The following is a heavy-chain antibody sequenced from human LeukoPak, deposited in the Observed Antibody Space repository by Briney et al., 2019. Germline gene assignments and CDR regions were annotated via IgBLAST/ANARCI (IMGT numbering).Heavy chain of an antibody. CDR3: AREVEVE. CDR1: GFTFRRFW. D-gene: IGHD1-1*01. J-gene: IGHJ4*02. Sequence: PGGSLRLSCAASGFTFRRFWTTWVRQAPGKGLEWVASINQGGREKDYVDSVKGRFIISRDNAKNSLYLQMNSLRAEDTAVYYCAREVEVEWGQGTLVTVSS. CDR2: INQGGREK. V-gene: IGHV3-7*01.